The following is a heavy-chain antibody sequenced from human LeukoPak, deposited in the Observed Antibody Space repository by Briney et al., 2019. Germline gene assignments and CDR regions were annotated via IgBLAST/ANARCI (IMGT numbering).Heavy chain of an antibody. D-gene: IGHD6-13*01. Sequence: SVKFSCKASGDTFFSSYPISWVRQTPGQGLEWMGRIIPILGIANYAQKFQGRVTITADKSTSTAYMELSSLRSEDTAVYYCARGTAAGTLAEYFQHWGQGTLVTVSS. CDR1: GDTFFSSYP. J-gene: IGHJ1*01. V-gene: IGHV1-69*04. CDR3: ARGTAAGTLAEYFQH. CDR2: IIPILGIA.